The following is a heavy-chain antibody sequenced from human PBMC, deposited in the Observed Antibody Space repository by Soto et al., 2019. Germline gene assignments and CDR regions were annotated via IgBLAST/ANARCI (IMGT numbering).Heavy chain of an antibody. V-gene: IGHV3-13*04. D-gene: IGHD6-13*01. CDR1: GFTFSSYD. CDR3: ASASIAAAGTGWWSGGYWYFAL. Sequence: EVQLVESGGGLVQPGGSLRLSCAASGFTFSSYDMHWVRQATGKGLEWVSAIGTAGDTYYPGSVKGRFTISRENAMNSLYLQMTSLRAGDTAVYYCASASIAAAGTGWWSGGYWYFALWGRGTLVTVSS. CDR2: IGTAGDT. J-gene: IGHJ2*01.